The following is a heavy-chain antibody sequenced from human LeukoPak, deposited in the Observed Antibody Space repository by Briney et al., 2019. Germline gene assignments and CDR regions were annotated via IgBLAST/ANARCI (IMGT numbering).Heavy chain of an antibody. Sequence: PGGSLRLSCAASGFTFSNAWMSWVGQAPGKGLEWVGRIKSKTDGGTTDYAAPVKGRFTISRDDSKNTLYLQMNSLKTEDTAVYYCTTYYYDTIGFGYWGQGTLVTVSS. J-gene: IGHJ4*02. V-gene: IGHV3-15*01. CDR3: TTYYYDTIGFGY. CDR2: IKSKTDGGTT. D-gene: IGHD3-22*01. CDR1: GFTFSNAW.